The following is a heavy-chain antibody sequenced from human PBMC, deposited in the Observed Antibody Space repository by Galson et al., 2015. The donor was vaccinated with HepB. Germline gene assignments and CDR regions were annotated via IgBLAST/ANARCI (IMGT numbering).Heavy chain of an antibody. Sequence: QVQLQESGPGLVKPSETLSLTCTVSGGSISSYYWGWIRQPPGKGLEWIGYIYYSGSPNYTPSLKSRVTISVDTSKNQFSLKLSSGTAADTAVYYCARVAVEMASDYWGQGTLVTVSS. V-gene: IGHV4-59*01. J-gene: IGHJ4*02. CDR1: GGSISSYY. CDR3: ARVAVEMASDY. D-gene: IGHD5-24*01. CDR2: IYYSGSP.